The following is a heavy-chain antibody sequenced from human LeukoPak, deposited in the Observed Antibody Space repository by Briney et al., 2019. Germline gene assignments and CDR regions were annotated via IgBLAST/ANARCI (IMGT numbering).Heavy chain of an antibody. V-gene: IGHV4-59*11. CDR1: GVSISSHY. J-gene: IGHJ4*02. Sequence: SETLSLTCTVSGVSISSHYWSWVRQPPGKGLEWIGYIYYSGSTNYNPSLKSRVTISVDTSKNQFSLKLSSVTAADTAVYYCARVFDSSGYLFDYWGQGTLVTVSS. D-gene: IGHD3-22*01. CDR3: ARVFDSSGYLFDY. CDR2: IYYSGST.